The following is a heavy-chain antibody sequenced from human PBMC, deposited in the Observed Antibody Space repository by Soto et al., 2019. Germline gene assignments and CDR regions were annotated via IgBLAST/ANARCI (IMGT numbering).Heavy chain of an antibody. D-gene: IGHD3-10*01. CDR1: GFTFSSYS. J-gene: IGHJ6*03. V-gene: IGHV3-48*01. CDR2: ISSSSSTI. Sequence: EVQLVESGGGLVQPGGSLRLSCAASGFTFSSYSMNWVRQAPGKGLEWVSYISSSSSTIYDADSVKGRFTISRDNAKNSLYLQMNSLRAEDTAVYYCARYYYGSGSTYYYMDVCGKGTTVTVS. CDR3: ARYYYGSGSTYYYMDV.